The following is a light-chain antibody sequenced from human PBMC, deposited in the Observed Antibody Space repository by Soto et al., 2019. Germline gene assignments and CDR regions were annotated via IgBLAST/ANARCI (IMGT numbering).Light chain of an antibody. V-gene: IGKV1-6*01. CDR3: LQDATSPWT. CDR2: AAS. CDR1: QGIANE. J-gene: IGKJ1*01. Sequence: AIQMTQSPSSLSASVGDRVTITCRASQGIANELGWFQQKPGKAPRLLISAASSLQSGVPSRFSGSGSGTDFALTISSLQPEDFATYFCLQDATSPWTFGQGTKVEIK.